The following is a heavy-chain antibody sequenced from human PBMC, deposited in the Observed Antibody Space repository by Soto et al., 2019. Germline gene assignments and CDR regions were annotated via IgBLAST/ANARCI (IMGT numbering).Heavy chain of an antibody. CDR1: GGSISSGDYY. V-gene: IGHV4-30-4*01. CDR3: ARAGWELPHYYSYCMDV. J-gene: IGHJ6*02. D-gene: IGHD1-26*01. Sequence: KPSETLSLTCTVSGGSISSGDYYWSWIRQPPGKGLEWIGYIYYSGSTYYNPSLKSRVTISVDTSKNQFSLKLSSVTAADTAVYYCARAGWELPHYYSYCMDVWGQATTDTVSS. CDR2: IYYSGST.